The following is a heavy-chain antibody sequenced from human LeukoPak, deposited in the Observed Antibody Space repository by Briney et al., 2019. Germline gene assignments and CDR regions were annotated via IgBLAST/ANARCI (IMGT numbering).Heavy chain of an antibody. CDR3: ARGFNTGTKGIFDY. J-gene: IGHJ4*02. CDR1: GYTFTTYA. V-gene: IGHV7-4-1*02. Sequence: ASVKVSCKASGYTFTTYAMNWVRQAPGQGLEWMGWINTNTGNPTYALGFTGRFVFSLDTSVSTAYLQISSLKAEDTAVYYCARGFNTGTKGIFDYWGQGTLVTVSS. D-gene: IGHD7-27*01. CDR2: INTNTGNP.